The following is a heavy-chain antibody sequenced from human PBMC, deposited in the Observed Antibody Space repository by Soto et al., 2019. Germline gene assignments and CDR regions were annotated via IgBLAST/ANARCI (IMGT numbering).Heavy chain of an antibody. CDR2: ISSSSSYI. D-gene: IGHD5-18*01. CDR3: AREESYGYGFDY. V-gene: IGHV3-21*01. CDR1: GFTFSSYS. J-gene: IGHJ4*02. Sequence: EVQLVESGGGLVKPGGSLRLSCAASGFTFSSYSMNWVRQAPGKGLEWVSSISSSSSYIYYADSVKGRFTISRDNAKNSLDLQMNSLRAEDTAVYYCAREESYGYGFDYWGQGTLVTVSS.